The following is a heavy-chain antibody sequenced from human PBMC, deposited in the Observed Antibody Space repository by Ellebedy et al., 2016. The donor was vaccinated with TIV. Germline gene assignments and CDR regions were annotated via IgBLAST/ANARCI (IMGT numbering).Heavy chain of an antibody. V-gene: IGHV1-3*01. Sequence: ASVKVSCKASGYTFTSYAMHWARQAPGQRLEWMGWINAGNGNTKYSQKFQGRVTMTTDTSTSTAYMEVRSLRSDETAVYYCARANQQGVVVVGPAPNFDFWGPGTLVTVSS. CDR1: GYTFTSYA. CDR2: INAGNGNT. CDR3: ARANQQGVVVVGPAPNFDF. D-gene: IGHD2-15*01. J-gene: IGHJ4*02.